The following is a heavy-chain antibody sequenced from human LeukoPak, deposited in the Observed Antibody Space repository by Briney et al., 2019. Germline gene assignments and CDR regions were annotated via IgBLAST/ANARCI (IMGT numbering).Heavy chain of an antibody. D-gene: IGHD3-9*01. CDR3: ARHPTGYPNWFDS. CDR2: ISYVGTT. V-gene: IGHV4-39*01. Sequence: PSETLSLTCTVSGGSITTIPYNWGWIRQPPGKGLEWIGTISYVGTTYYEPSLKSQVTMSIDTSKNQFSLNLNSATAADTAVYYCARHPTGYPNWFDSWGQGTLVIVSS. J-gene: IGHJ5*01. CDR1: GGSITTIPYN.